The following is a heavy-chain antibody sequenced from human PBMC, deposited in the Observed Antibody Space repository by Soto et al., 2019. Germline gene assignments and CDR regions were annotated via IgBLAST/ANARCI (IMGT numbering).Heavy chain of an antibody. D-gene: IGHD5-18*01. V-gene: IGHV3-30-3*01. CDR2: ISYDGSNK. CDR1: GFTFSSYA. CDR3: AAVDTAMITKSAFDI. J-gene: IGHJ3*02. Sequence: QVQLVESGGGVVQPGRSLRLSCAASGFTFSSYAMHWVRQAPGKGPEWVAVISYDGSNKYYADSVKGRFTISRDNSKNTLYLQMNSLRAEDTAVYYCAAVDTAMITKSAFDIWGQGTMVTVSS.